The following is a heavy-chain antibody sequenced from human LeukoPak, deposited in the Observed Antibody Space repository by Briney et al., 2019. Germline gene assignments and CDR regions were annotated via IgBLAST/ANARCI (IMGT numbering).Heavy chain of an antibody. V-gene: IGHV3-21*01. CDR3: ARGGPGRSLSIVPERTKYYMDV. Sequence: GGSLRLSCAASEFTFSRYTMNWVRQAPGKGLEWVSSISSSSRYIYYADSVRGRFTISRDNAKNSLYLQMNSLRAEDTAMYYCARGGPGRSLSIVPERTKYYMDVWGKGATVTVSS. J-gene: IGHJ6*03. D-gene: IGHD1-26*01. CDR1: EFTFSRYT. CDR2: ISSSSRYI.